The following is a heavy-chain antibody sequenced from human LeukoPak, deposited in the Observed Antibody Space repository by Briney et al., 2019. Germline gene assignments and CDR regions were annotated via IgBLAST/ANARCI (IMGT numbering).Heavy chain of an antibody. CDR3: ARDLLTHSSSSYYYYGMDV. CDR1: GFIFNNYA. D-gene: IGHD6-6*01. J-gene: IGHJ6*02. CDR2: ISWNSGSI. V-gene: IGHV3-9*01. Sequence: GGSLRLSCAGSGFIFNNYAMHWVRQPPGKGLEWVSGISWNSGSIDYADSVKGRFTISRDNAKNSLYLQMNSLRAEDTAVYYCARDLLTHSSSSYYYYGMDVWGQGTTVTVSS.